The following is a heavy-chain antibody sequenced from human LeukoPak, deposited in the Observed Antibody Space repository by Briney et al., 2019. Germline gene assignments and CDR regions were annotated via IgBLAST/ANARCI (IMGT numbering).Heavy chain of an antibody. J-gene: IGHJ4*02. CDR2: ISWNSGSI. D-gene: IGHD3-22*01. V-gene: IGHV3-9*01. CDR3: AKGRIAGDSSGYYYFDY. CDR1: GFTFSSYW. Sequence: GGSLRLSCAASGFTFSSYWMHWVRQAPGKGLEWVSGISWNSGSIGYADSVKGRFTISRDNAKNSLYLQMNSLRAEDTALYYCAKGRIAGDSSGYYYFDYWGQGTLVTVSS.